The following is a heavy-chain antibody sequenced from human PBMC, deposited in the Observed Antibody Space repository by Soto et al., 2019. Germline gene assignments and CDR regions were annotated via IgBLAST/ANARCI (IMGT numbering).Heavy chain of an antibody. CDR3: ARRQHAYGDFLSKYYYYYYGMDV. CDR1: GGSISSSSYY. CDR2: IYYSGST. Sequence: PSETLSLTCTVSGGSISSSSYYWGWIRQPPGKGLEWIGSIYYSGSTYYNPSLKSRVTISVDTSKNQFSLKLSSVTAADTAVYYCARRQHAYGDFLSKYYYYYYGMDVWGQGTTVTVSS. D-gene: IGHD4-17*01. J-gene: IGHJ6*02. V-gene: IGHV4-39*01.